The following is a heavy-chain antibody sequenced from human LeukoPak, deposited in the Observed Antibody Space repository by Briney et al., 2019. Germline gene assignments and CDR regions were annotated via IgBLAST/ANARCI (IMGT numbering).Heavy chain of an antibody. CDR1: GGSFSGYY. CDR2: INHSGST. J-gene: IGHJ4*02. D-gene: IGHD3-22*01. V-gene: IGHV4-34*01. CDR3: ARGSADYYDSSGYNASPFDY. Sequence: SETLSLTCAVYGGSFSGYYWSWIRQPPGKGLEWIGEINHSGSTNYNPSLNSRVTISVDTSKNQFSLKLSSVTAADTAVYYCARGSADYYDSSGYNASPFDYWGQGTLVTVSS.